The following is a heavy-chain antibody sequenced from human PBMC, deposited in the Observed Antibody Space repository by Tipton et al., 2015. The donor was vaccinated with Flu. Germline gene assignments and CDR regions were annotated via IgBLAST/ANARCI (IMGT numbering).Heavy chain of an antibody. Sequence: TLSLTCSVSGGSISSSSHYWSWIRQPAGKGLEWIGRIYISGRTEYNPSLKSRASISVDRAKNQFSPKLNSVTAADTAVYYCARDLGAFNWFDSWGRGTLVTVSS. J-gene: IGHJ5*01. V-gene: IGHV4-61*02. CDR2: IYISGRT. D-gene: IGHD3-16*01. CDR3: ARDLGAFNWFDS. CDR1: GGSISSSSHY.